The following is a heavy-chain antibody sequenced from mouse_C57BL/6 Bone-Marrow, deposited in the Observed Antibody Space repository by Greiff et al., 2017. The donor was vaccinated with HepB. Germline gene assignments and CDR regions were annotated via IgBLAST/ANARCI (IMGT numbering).Heavy chain of an antibody. V-gene: IGHV7-1*01. CDR3: ARDAATDAWFAY. CDR1: GFTFSDFY. D-gene: IGHD6-1*01. CDR2: SRNKANDYTT. Sequence: EVMLVESGGGLVQSGRSLRLSCATSGFTFSDFYMEWVRQDTGKGLEWIAASRNKANDYTTEYSASVKGRFIVSRDTSQSILYLQMNALRAEDTAIYYCARDAATDAWFAYWGQGTLVTVSA. J-gene: IGHJ3*01.